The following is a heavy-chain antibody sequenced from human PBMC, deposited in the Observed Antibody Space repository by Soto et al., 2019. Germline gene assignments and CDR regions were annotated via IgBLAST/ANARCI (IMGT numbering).Heavy chain of an antibody. Sequence: QVQLQESGPGRVKSSETLALTCTVSGDSMSGSYWSWFRQPPGKGLEWIGYVYYSGTTNYNPSLKSRVSISVDTSKNHFSLVLSSVTAADTAVYYCARGQSIARGGNMLLRSPISLDVWGQGTTVTVSS. CDR1: GDSMSGSY. D-gene: IGHD3-16*01. CDR3: ARGQSIARGGNMLLRSPISLDV. J-gene: IGHJ6*02. CDR2: VYYSGTT. V-gene: IGHV4-59*01.